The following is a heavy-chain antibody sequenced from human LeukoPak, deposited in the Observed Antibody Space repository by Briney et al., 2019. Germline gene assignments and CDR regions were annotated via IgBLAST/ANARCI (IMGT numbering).Heavy chain of an antibody. Sequence: KPSETLSLTCTVSGGSISSYYWSWIRQPPGKGLEWIGYIYYSGSTNYNPPLKSRVTISVDTSKNQFSLKLSSVTAADTAVYYCASTALRWAYFDYWGQGTLVTVSS. D-gene: IGHD4-23*01. V-gene: IGHV4-59*01. CDR1: GGSISSYY. CDR2: IYYSGST. CDR3: ASTALRWAYFDY. J-gene: IGHJ4*02.